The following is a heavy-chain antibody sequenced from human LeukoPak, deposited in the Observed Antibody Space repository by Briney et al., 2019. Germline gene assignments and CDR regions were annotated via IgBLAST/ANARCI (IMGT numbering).Heavy chain of an antibody. V-gene: IGHV4-39*01. CDR3: ARQTGSGLFILP. CDR2: IYYSGNT. CDR1: GVSISSSNSY. Sequence: SETLSLTCTVSGVSISSSNSYWGWLRQPPGKGLEWIGSIYYSGNTYYNASLKSQVSISIDTSKNQFSLRLTSVTAADTAVYYCARQTGSGLFILPGGQGTLVTVSS. J-gene: IGHJ4*02. D-gene: IGHD3/OR15-3a*01.